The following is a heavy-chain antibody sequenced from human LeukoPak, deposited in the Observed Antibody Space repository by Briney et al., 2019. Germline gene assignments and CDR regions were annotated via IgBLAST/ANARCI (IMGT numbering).Heavy chain of an antibody. J-gene: IGHJ4*02. V-gene: IGHV3-23*05. D-gene: IGHD3-16*01. Sequence: GGSLRLSCAASGFTFDDYAMHWVRQAPGKGLEWVSAIYTGGSTYYAGSVKGRFTISRDNSKNTVDLQMNSLRVEDTAVYYCAKGRGSSTYTFDYWGQGTLVTGSS. CDR1: GFTFDDYA. CDR3: AKGRGSSTYTFDY. CDR2: IYTGGST.